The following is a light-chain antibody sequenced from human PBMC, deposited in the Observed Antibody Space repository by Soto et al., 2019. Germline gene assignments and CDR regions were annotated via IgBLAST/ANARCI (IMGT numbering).Light chain of an antibody. Sequence: DIQMTQSPSTLSASVGDRITITCRASESISSWLAWFQQKPGKAPNLLIYAASNLQSGVPSRFSGSGSGTDFTLTISSLQPEDFATYYCQQSHSMPLTFGGGTKVDIK. CDR2: AAS. CDR3: QQSHSMPLT. J-gene: IGKJ4*01. V-gene: IGKV1-39*01. CDR1: ESISSW.